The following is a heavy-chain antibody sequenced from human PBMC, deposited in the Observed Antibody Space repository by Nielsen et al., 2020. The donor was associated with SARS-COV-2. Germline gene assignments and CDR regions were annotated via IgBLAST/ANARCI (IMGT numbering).Heavy chain of an antibody. Sequence: SLKISCAASGFTFDDYAMHWVRQAPGTGLEWVSGISWNSGSIGYADSVKGRFTISRDNGKNPLFLHMNSLRAEDTAVYFCARGGGGGTWPNWFDPWGQGTLVTVSS. J-gene: IGHJ5*02. D-gene: IGHD3-16*01. CDR3: ARGGGGGTWPNWFDP. CDR2: ISWNSGSI. V-gene: IGHV3-9*01. CDR1: GFTFDDYA.